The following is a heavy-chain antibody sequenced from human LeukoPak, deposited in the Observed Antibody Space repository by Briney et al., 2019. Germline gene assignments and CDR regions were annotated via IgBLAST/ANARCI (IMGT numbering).Heavy chain of an antibody. D-gene: IGHD3-10*01. Sequence: GGSLRLSCVAPGFTLSSHNINWVRQAPGKGLEWVSHISSSGSITYYGDSVKGRITISRDNAKNSVSLYMSSLRAEDSAVYYCARPGITAFDIWGQGTMVTVSS. V-gene: IGHV3-48*01. CDR2: ISSSGSIT. CDR1: GFTLSSHN. J-gene: IGHJ3*02. CDR3: ARPGITAFDI.